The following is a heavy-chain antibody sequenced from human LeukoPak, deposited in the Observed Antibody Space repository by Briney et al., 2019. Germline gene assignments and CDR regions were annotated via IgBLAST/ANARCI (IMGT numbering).Heavy chain of an antibody. D-gene: IGHD2-15*01. CDR1: GFTFSSYG. CDR2: ISYDGSNK. J-gene: IGHJ6*02. CDR3: AKGWRSYGMDV. Sequence: GGSLRLSCAASGFTFSSYGMHWVRQAPGKGLEWVAVISYDGSNKYYADSVKGRFTISRDNSKNTLYLQMNSLRAENTAVYYCAKGWRSYGMDVWGQGTTVTVSS. V-gene: IGHV3-30*18.